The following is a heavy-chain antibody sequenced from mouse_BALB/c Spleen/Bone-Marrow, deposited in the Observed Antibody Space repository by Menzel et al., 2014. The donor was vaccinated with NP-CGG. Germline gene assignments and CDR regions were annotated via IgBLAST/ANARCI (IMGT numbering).Heavy chain of an antibody. J-gene: IGHJ4*01. Sequence: VQLQQSAPELARPGASVKMSCKASGYIFSSYTMHWVKQRPGQGLEWIGSINPSSGYTYYNQKFKDKTILTADKSSSTAYMQLSSLTSEDSAVYYCAKINYGYYALDYWGQGTSVTVSS. CDR3: AKINYGYYALDY. D-gene: IGHD1-1*01. CDR1: GYIFSSYT. CDR2: INPSSGYT. V-gene: IGHV1-4*02.